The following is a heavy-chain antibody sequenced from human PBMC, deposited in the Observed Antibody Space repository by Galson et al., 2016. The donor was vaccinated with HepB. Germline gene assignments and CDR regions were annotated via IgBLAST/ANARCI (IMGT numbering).Heavy chain of an antibody. CDR1: GYKFTGYW. D-gene: IGHD2-21*02. CDR3: ARQACSGGACYSFWYFDF. CDR2: IYPGDSDT. V-gene: IGHV5-51*01. J-gene: IGHJ2*01. Sequence: QSGAEVKTPGESLKISCQASGYKFTGYWIGWVRQMPGKGLEWMGIIYPGDSDTRYSPSFQGQLTISADKSSSTAYLEWTSLSASDTATYYCARQACSGGACYSFWYFDFWGRGTPVIVSS.